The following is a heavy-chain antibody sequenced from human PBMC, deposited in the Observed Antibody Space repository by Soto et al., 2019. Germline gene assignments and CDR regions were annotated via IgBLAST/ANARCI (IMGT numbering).Heavy chain of an antibody. Sequence: QVQLVESGGGVVQPGRSLRLSCAASGFTFSSYGMHWVRQAPGKGLEWVAVIWYDGSNKYYADSVKGRFTISRDNSKNTLYLQMNSLRAEDTAVYYCARDGGYCSGGSCPYYYGRDVWGQGTTVTVSS. CDR1: GFTFSSYG. CDR3: ARDGGYCSGGSCPYYYGRDV. V-gene: IGHV3-33*01. J-gene: IGHJ6*02. D-gene: IGHD2-15*01. CDR2: IWYDGSNK.